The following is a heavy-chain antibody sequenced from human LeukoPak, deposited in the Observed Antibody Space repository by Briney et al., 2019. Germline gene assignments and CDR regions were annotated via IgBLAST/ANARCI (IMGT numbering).Heavy chain of an antibody. Sequence: GGSLRLSCAASGFTFSNSMNWVRQAPGKGLEWVSCISSSSSYIYYADSVKGRFTISRDNAKNTLNLQMNSLRAEDTAVYYCARDLGQYYDTSDNWFDPWGQGTLVTVSS. CDR1: GFTFSNS. CDR3: ARDLGQYYDTSDNWFDP. CDR2: ISSSSSYI. V-gene: IGHV3-21*01. J-gene: IGHJ5*02. D-gene: IGHD3-22*01.